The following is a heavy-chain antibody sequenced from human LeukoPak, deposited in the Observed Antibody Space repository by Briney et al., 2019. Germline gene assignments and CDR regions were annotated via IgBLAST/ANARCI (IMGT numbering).Heavy chain of an antibody. Sequence: ASVKVSCKASGYTFTSYGISWVRQAPGQGLEWMGLINPSGGSTNYAQKFQGRVTMTRDTSTSTVYMELSSLRSEDTAVYYCARVSIAAAGKPHDYWGQGTLVTVSS. CDR1: GYTFTSYG. J-gene: IGHJ4*02. CDR2: INPSGGST. CDR3: ARVSIAAAGKPHDY. D-gene: IGHD6-13*01. V-gene: IGHV1-46*01.